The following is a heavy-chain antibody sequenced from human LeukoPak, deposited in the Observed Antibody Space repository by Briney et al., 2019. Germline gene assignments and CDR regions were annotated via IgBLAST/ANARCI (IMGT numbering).Heavy chain of an antibody. CDR3: ARELSSGWPDYYYYMDV. J-gene: IGHJ6*03. CDR2: ISSSSSYI. D-gene: IGHD6-19*01. CDR1: GFTFSSYA. Sequence: PGGSLRLSCAASGFTFSSYAMSWVRQAPEKGLEWVSSISSSSSYIYYADSVKGRFTTSRHNAKNSLYLQMNSLRAEDTAVYYCARELSSGWPDYYYYMDVWGKGTTVTISS. V-gene: IGHV3-21*01.